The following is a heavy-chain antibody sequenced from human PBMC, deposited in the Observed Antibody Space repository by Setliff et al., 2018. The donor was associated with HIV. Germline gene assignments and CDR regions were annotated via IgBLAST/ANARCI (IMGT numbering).Heavy chain of an antibody. D-gene: IGHD2-15*01. Sequence: SETLSLTCTVSGVSTTSGSYYWGWIRQPPGKGLEWIGYIYYSGSTYYNPSLKSRITISVDTSKNQFSLKLSSVTAADTAVYYCAREYCSAGSCYSGRWGQGMLVTVSS. V-gene: IGHV4-39*02. CDR3: AREYCSAGSCYSGR. CDR2: IYYSGST. J-gene: IGHJ4*02. CDR1: GVSTTSGSYY.